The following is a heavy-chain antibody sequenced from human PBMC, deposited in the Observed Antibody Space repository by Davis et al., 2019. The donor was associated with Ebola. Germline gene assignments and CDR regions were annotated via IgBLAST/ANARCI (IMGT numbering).Heavy chain of an antibody. V-gene: IGHV3-11*06. CDR1: GFTFSDYY. CDR3: ARRPTVTTGAHFDY. D-gene: IGHD4-17*01. CDR2: ISSSSSYR. Sequence: GGSLRLSCAASGFTFSDYYMSWIRQAPGKGLEWVSYISSSSSYRNYADSVKGRFTISRDNAKNSLDLQMNSLRAEDTAVYYCARRPTVTTGAHFDYWGQGTLVTVSS. J-gene: IGHJ4*02.